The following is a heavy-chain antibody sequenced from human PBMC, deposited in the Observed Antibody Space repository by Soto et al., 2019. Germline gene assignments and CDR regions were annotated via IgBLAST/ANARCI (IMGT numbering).Heavy chain of an antibody. D-gene: IGHD2-2*01. J-gene: IGHJ5*02. Sequence: ASVKVSCKTSGYTFSNYGINWVRQAPGQPLEWLGWISLYSDGTNHAQKFQGRVSMTTDTSTTTAYMELRSLRSDDTAVYYCARVVPGAEAWFGPWGQGTLVTVSS. CDR1: GYTFSNYG. CDR3: ARVVPGAEAWFGP. CDR2: ISLYSDGT. V-gene: IGHV1-18*01.